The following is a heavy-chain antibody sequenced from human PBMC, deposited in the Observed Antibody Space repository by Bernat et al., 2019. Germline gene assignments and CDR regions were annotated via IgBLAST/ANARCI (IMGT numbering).Heavy chain of an antibody. CDR3: ARGVGYCSSTSCYVPPAFDI. D-gene: IGHD2-2*01. V-gene: IGHV4-39*01. Sequence: QLQLQESGPGLVKPSETLSLTCTVSGGSISSSSYYWGWIRQPPGKGLEWIGSIYYSGSTYYNPPLKSRVTISVDTSKNQFSLKLSSVTAADTAVYYCARGVGYCSSTSCYVPPAFDIWGQGTMVTVSS. J-gene: IGHJ3*02. CDR2: IYYSGST. CDR1: GGSISSSSYY.